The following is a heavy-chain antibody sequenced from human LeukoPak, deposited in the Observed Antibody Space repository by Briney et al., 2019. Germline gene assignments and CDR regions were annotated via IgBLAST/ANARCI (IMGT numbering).Heavy chain of an antibody. J-gene: IGHJ4*02. V-gene: IGHV3-23*01. CDR2: ISGSGGST. CDR1: GFTFSSYA. CDR3: AFDSSGPDYYFDY. D-gene: IGHD3-22*01. Sequence: GGSLRLSCAASGFTFSSYAMSWVRQAPGKGLERFSAISGSGGSTYYADSVKGRFTISRDNSKNTLYLQMNSLRAEDTAVYYCAFDSSGPDYYFDYWGQGTLVTVSS.